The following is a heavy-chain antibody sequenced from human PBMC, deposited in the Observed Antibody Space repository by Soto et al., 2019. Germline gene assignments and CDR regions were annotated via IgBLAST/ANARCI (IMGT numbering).Heavy chain of an antibody. CDR3: ARDVYYYDSSAYWAY. Sequence: EVQLVESGGGLVKPGGSLRLSCAASGFTFSSYSMNWVRQAPGKGLEWVSSITGSSSYIYYADSVKGRFTISRDNAKNSLYLQMNSLRAEDTAVYYCARDVYYYDSSAYWAYCGQGTLVTVSS. D-gene: IGHD3-22*01. CDR1: GFTFSSYS. CDR2: ITGSSSYI. V-gene: IGHV3-21*02. J-gene: IGHJ4*02.